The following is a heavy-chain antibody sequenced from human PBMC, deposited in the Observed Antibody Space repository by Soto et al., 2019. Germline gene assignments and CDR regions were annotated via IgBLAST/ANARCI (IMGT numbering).Heavy chain of an antibody. J-gene: IGHJ4*02. CDR3: ARELERVFDY. CDR1: GFTFISYA. CDR2: IAYDGRNK. D-gene: IGHD1-1*01. V-gene: IGHV3-30*04. Sequence: VQLVESGGGVVQPGRSLRLSCAASGFTFISYAMHWVRQAPGKGLEWVAVIAYDGRNKYYADSVKGRFTISRDNSKNTLYLQMNSLRIEDTAVYYCARELERVFDYWGQGTLVTVSS.